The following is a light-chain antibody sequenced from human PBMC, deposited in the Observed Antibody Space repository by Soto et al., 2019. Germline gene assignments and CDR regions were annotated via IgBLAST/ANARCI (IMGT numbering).Light chain of an antibody. CDR3: QQYGSSPPNT. V-gene: IGKV3-20*01. CDR1: QSVSSNY. Sequence: EIVLTQSPGTLSLSPGERATLSCRASQSVSSNYLAWYQQKPGQAPRLPIYGASSRATGIPDRFSGSGSGTDFTLTISRLEPEDFAVYYCQQYGSSPPNTFGGGTKVDIK. CDR2: GAS. J-gene: IGKJ4*01.